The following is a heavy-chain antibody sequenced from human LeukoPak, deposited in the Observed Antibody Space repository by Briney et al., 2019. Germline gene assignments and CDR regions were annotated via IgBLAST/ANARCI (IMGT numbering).Heavy chain of an antibody. Sequence: PGGSLRLSCAASGFTCSSYEMNWVRQAPGQGLEWVSYISSSGSTIYYADSVKGRFTISRDNAKNSLYLQMNSLRAEDTAVYYCARPPLGAYSSSGIDYWGQGTLVTVSS. D-gene: IGHD6-6*01. CDR2: ISSSGSTI. CDR1: GFTCSSYE. J-gene: IGHJ4*02. V-gene: IGHV3-48*03. CDR3: ARPPLGAYSSSGIDY.